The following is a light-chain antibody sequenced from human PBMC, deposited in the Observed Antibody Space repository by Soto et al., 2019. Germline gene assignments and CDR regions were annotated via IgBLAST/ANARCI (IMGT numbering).Light chain of an antibody. V-gene: IGKV1-12*01. CDR2: APS. CDR3: QQANSFPFT. Sequence: IQMTQSPSSVSASVGDRLTITCRARPGTISWLAWYQQKPGKAPQLLTYAPSTLESGVPSRFSCSGSGTYFTLTIGRLQPEDFAAYYCQQANSFPFTFGPATKVDIK. CDR1: PGTISW. J-gene: IGKJ3*01.